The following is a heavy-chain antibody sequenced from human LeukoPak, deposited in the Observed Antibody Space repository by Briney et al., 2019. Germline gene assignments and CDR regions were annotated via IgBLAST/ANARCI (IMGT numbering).Heavy chain of an antibody. J-gene: IGHJ4*02. D-gene: IGHD6-13*01. CDR3: ARGPGRSHSSSWYLVFDY. V-gene: IGHV4-59*01. Sequence: SETLSLTCTVSGGSISSYYWSWIRQPPGKGLGWIGYIYYSGSTNYNPSLKSRVTISVDTSKNQFSLKLSSVTAADTAVYYCARGPGRSHSSSWYLVFDYWGQGTLVTVSS. CDR1: GGSISSYY. CDR2: IYYSGST.